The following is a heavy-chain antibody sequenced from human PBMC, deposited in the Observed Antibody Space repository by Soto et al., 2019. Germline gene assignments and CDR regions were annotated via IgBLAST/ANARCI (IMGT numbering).Heavy chain of an antibody. J-gene: IGHJ5*01. CDR2: INAGNGNT. V-gene: IGHV1-3*01. CDR3: ARDPTGDEYNWFDS. D-gene: IGHD3-10*01. Sequence: ASVKLSCKASGYTLTCYAMHWVRQAPGQRLEWMGWINAGNGNTKYSQKFQGRVTITRDTSASTAYMELSSLRSEDTAVYYCARDPTGDEYNWFDSWGQGTPVTVSS. CDR1: GYTLTCYA.